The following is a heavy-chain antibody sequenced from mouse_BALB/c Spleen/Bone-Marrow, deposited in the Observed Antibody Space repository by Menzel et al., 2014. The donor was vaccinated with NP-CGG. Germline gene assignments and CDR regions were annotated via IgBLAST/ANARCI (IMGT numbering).Heavy chain of an antibody. CDR3: TRSDGYYVPHWYFDV. J-gene: IGHJ1*01. V-gene: IGHV1S81*02. Sequence: QVQLQQSGAELVKPGASVKLSCKASGYTFTSYYMYWVKQRPGQGLEWIGEINPSNGGTNFNEKFKSKATLTVDKSSSTAYMQLSSVTSEDSAVYYCTRSDGYYVPHWYFDVWGAGTTVTVSS. CDR2: INPSNGGT. CDR1: GYTFTSYY. D-gene: IGHD2-3*01.